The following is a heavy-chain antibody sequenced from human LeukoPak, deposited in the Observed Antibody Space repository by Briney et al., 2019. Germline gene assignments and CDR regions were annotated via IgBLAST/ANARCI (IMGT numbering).Heavy chain of an antibody. CDR1: GFTFSSYG. D-gene: IGHD3-10*01. CDR3: ARRYYYGSGSREFDY. J-gene: IGHJ4*02. V-gene: IGHV3-30*02. Sequence: GGSLRLSCAASGFTFSSYGMHWVRQAPGKGLEWVAFIRYDGSNKYYADSVKGRFTISRDNSKNTLYLQMNSLRAEDTAVYYCARRYYYGSGSREFDYWGQGTLVTVSS. CDR2: IRYDGSNK.